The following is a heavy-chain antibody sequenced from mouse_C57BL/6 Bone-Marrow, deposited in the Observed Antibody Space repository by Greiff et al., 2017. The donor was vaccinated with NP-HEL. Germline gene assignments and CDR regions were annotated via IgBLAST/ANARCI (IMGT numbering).Heavy chain of an antibody. D-gene: IGHD1-1*01. V-gene: IGHV1-66*01. CDR3: ASPYGKGYFDV. J-gene: IGHJ1*03. Sequence: LQESGPELVKPGASVKISCKASGYSFTSYYIHWVKQRPGQGLEWIGWIYPGSGNTKYNEKFKGKATLTADTSSSTAYMQLSSLTSEDSAVYYCASPYGKGYFDVWGTGTTVTVSS. CDR2: IYPGSGNT. CDR1: GYSFTSYY.